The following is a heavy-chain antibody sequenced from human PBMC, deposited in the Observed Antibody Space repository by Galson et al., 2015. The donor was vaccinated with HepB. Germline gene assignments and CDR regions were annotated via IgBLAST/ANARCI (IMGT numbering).Heavy chain of an antibody. CDR3: ARGRNSGWPFDY. Sequence: SVKVSCKASGYIFISHRISWVRQAPGQGLEWMGWISAYNGNTNYAQKFQDRVTMTTDTSTTTAYMEVRSLRSDDTAVYYCARGRNSGWPFDYWGQGTLVTVSS. CDR1: GYIFISHR. D-gene: IGHD5-12*01. V-gene: IGHV1-18*01. CDR2: ISAYNGNT. J-gene: IGHJ4*02.